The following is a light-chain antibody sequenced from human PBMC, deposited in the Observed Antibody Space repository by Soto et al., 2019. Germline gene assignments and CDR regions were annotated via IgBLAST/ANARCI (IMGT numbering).Light chain of an antibody. CDR3: QKYSSVPV. Sequence: DIPMSQSPSSLSASVGDRVTITCRASQGINNYVAWCQQKPGKPPKLLIYAASTLQSGVPSRFSGSGSGTDFTLTINSLQPEDVATYSCQKYSSVPVFGPGTKVDIK. CDR2: AAS. CDR1: QGINNY. V-gene: IGKV1-27*01. J-gene: IGKJ3*01.